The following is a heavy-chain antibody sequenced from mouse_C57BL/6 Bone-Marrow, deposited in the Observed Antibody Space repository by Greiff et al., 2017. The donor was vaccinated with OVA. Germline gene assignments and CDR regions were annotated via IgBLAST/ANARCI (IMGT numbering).Heavy chain of an antibody. J-gene: IGHJ4*01. Sequence: EVHLVESGGGLVQPGGSLKLSCAASGFTFSDFYMYWIRQTPEKRLEWVAYISNGGGSTYYPDTVKGRFTISRDNAKNTLYLQMSRLKSEDTAMYYCARLDAMDYWGQRTSVTVSS. CDR2: ISNGGGST. V-gene: IGHV5-12*01. CDR3: ARLDAMDY. CDR1: GFTFSDFY.